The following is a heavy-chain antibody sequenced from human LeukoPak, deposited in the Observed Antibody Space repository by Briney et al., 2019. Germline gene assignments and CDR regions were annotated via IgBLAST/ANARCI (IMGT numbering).Heavy chain of an antibody. Sequence: GGSLRLSCAASGFTFSDYYMSWIRQAPGKGLEWVSYISSSGSTIYYADSVKGRFTISRDNAKNSLCLQMNSLRAEDTAVYYCARVGSRGSGTNYYYYMDVWGKGTTVTISS. V-gene: IGHV3-11*01. CDR3: ARVGSRGSGTNYYYYMDV. D-gene: IGHD3-10*01. CDR2: ISSSGSTI. J-gene: IGHJ6*03. CDR1: GFTFSDYY.